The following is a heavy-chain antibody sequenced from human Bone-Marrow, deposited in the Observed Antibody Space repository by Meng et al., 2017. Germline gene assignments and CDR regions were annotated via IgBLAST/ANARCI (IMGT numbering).Heavy chain of an antibody. CDR3: ARDNTMIGSFDY. CDR1: GGSFSGYY. D-gene: IGHD3-22*01. Sequence: QVQVQQWGAGLLNPSETLSLTCAVYGGSFSGYYWSWIRQPPGKVLEWIGEINHSGSTNYNPSLKSRVTISVDTSKNQFSLKLSSVTAADTAVYYCARDNTMIGSFDYWGQGTLVTVSS. CDR2: INHSGST. J-gene: IGHJ4*02. V-gene: IGHV4-34*01.